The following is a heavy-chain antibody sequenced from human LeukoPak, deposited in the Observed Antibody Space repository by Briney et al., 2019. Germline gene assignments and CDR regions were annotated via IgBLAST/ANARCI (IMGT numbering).Heavy chain of an antibody. V-gene: IGHV4-59*01. CDR3: AGERGYRYGVDY. Sequence: SETLSLTCTVSGGSISSYYWSWIRQPPGKGLEWIGYIYYSGSTNYNPSLKSRVTISVDTSKNQFSLKLSSVTAADTAVYHCAGERGYRYGVDYWGQGTLVTVSS. J-gene: IGHJ4*02. CDR1: GGSISSYY. CDR2: IYYSGST. D-gene: IGHD5-18*01.